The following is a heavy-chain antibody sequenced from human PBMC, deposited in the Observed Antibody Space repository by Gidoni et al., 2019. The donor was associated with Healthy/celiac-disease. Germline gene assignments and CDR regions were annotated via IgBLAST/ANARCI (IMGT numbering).Heavy chain of an antibody. J-gene: IGHJ4*02. CDR3: ASGSPTPADY. CDR1: GFTFSSYG. V-gene: IGHV3-33*01. Sequence: QVQLVESGGGVVQPGRALGLSCAASGFTFSSYGMHWVRQAPGKGLEWVAVIWYDGSNKYYADSVKGRFTISRDNSKNTLYLQMNSLRAEDTAVYYCASGSPTPADYWGQGTLVTVSS. D-gene: IGHD2-2*01. CDR2: IWYDGSNK.